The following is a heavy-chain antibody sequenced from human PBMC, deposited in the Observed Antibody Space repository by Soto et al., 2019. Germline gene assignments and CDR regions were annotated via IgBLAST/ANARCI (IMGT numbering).Heavy chain of an antibody. D-gene: IGHD3-22*01. CDR1: GFTFSSYA. Sequence: GGSLRLSCSASGFTFSSYAMHWVRQAPGKGLEYVSAISSNGGSTYYADSVKGRFTISRDNSKNTLYLQMSSPRAEDTAVYYCVKGIVVVITGMSFAEYFQHWGQGTLVTVSS. CDR3: VKGIVVVITGMSFAEYFQH. J-gene: IGHJ1*01. CDR2: ISSNGGST. V-gene: IGHV3-64D*08.